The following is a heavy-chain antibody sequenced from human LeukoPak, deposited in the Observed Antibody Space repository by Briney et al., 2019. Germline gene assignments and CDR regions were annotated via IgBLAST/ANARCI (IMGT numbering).Heavy chain of an antibody. V-gene: IGHV1-18*01. J-gene: IGHJ5*02. CDR2: ISPYKGKT. Sequence: AASVKVSCKASGYSFTSYGISWVRQAPGQGLEWMGWISPYKGKTNYAQKLQGRVTMTTDTSTSTAYMELRSLRSDDTAVYYCARVGYCSSTSCYGHNWFDPWGQGTLVTVSS. CDR3: ARVGYCSSTSCYGHNWFDP. CDR1: GYSFTSYG. D-gene: IGHD2-2*01.